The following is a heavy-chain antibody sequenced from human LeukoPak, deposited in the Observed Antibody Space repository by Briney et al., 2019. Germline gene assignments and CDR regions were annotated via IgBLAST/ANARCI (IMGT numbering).Heavy chain of an antibody. D-gene: IGHD3-16*01. CDR3: TRTGDYYYAY. V-gene: IGHV3-21*01. CDR1: GFTFSSYS. CDR2: ISSSSSYI. Sequence: SGGSLRLSCAASGFTFSSYSMNWVRQAPGKGLEWVSSISSSSSYIYYADSVKGRFTISRDNAKNTLYLQMNGLRGEDTAVYYCTRTGDYYYAYWGQGALVTVSS. J-gene: IGHJ4*02.